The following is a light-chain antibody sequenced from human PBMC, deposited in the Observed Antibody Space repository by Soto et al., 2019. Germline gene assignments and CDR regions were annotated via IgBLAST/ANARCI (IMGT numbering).Light chain of an antibody. Sequence: QSVLTQPPSASGTPGQRVTISCSGSSSNIGDNDVYWYHQLPGTAPKLVIQINNQRPSGVPDRFSGSKSGTSASLAISVLRSEDEADYYCAAWDDSLSAVVFGGGTKLTVL. CDR3: AAWDDSLSAVV. CDR2: INN. CDR1: SSNIGDND. J-gene: IGLJ2*01. V-gene: IGLV1-47*02.